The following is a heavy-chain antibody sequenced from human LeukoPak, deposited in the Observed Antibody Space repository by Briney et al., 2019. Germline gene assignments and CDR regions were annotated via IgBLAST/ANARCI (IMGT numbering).Heavy chain of an antibody. CDR2: IYHSGST. V-gene: IGHV4-38-2*02. CDR3: ARGPYYYDSSGFWFDP. D-gene: IGHD3-22*01. CDR1: GYSISSGYY. J-gene: IGHJ5*02. Sequence: SETLSLTCTVSGYSISSGYYWGWIRQPPGKGLEWIGSIYHSGSTNYNPSLKSRVTISVDTSKNQFSLKLSSVTAADTAVYHCARGPYYYDSSGFWFDPWGQGTLVTVSS.